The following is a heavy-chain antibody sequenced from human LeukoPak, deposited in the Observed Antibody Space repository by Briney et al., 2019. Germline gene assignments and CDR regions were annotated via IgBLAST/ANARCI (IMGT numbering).Heavy chain of an antibody. CDR2: INSDGSST. V-gene: IGHV3-74*01. J-gene: IGHJ4*02. Sequence: GGSLRLSCAACGFTFSSYWMHWVRQAAGKGLVGVSRINSDGSSTSYADSVKGRFTISRDNAKNTLYLQMNSLRAEDTAVYYCARVIAAAEDFDYWGQGTLVTVSS. CDR1: GFTFSSYW. D-gene: IGHD6-13*01. CDR3: ARVIAAAEDFDY.